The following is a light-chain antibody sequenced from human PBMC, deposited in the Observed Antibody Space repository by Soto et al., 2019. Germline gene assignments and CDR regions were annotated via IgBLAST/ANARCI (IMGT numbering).Light chain of an antibody. CDR2: KAS. J-gene: IGKJ1*01. V-gene: IGKV1-5*03. CDR3: KQYNSYST. CDR1: QSISSW. Sequence: DIQMTQSPSTLSASVGDRVTITCRASQSISSWFAWYQQKPGKAPKLLIYKASSLESGVPSRFSGSGSGTEFTLTISSLQPDDFATYYCKQYNSYSTFGQGTKVDIK.